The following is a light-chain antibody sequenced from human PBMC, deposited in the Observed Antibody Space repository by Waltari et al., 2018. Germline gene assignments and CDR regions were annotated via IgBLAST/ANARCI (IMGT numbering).Light chain of an antibody. CDR1: NIGGKS. CDR2: RDN. Sequence: SYEVTQPLSVSVALGQPAKITCGGSNIGGKSVHWYQQKPGQAPVLVIYRDNNRPSGIPQRFFGSNSGNTATLTISRSQSGDEAEYYCQVWDSNTNVFGSGTRVTVL. J-gene: IGLJ6*01. CDR3: QVWDSNTNV. V-gene: IGLV3-9*01.